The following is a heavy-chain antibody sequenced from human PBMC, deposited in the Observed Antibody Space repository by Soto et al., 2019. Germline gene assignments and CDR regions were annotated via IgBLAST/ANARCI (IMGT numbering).Heavy chain of an antibody. CDR3: AGGYCSSTSCYGDAFDI. CDR1: GFTFSSYS. CDR2: ISSSSSYI. V-gene: IGHV3-21*01. J-gene: IGHJ3*02. Sequence: GGSLRLSCAASGFTFSSYSMNWVRQAPGKGLEWVSSISSSSSYIYYADSVKGRFTISRDNAKNSLYLQMNSLRAEDTAVYYCAGGYCSSTSCYGDAFDIWGQGTMVTVSS. D-gene: IGHD2-2*01.